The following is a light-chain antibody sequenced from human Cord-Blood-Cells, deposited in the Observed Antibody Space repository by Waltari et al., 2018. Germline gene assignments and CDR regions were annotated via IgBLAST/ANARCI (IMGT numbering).Light chain of an antibody. V-gene: IGLV2-14*02. CDR1: SSDVGRYNL. Sequence: QSALTQPASVSGSPGQSITIPCTGTSSDVGRYNLFSWYQQHPGKAPKLMIYEGSKRPSGVSNRFSGSKSGNTASLTISGLQAEDEADYYCSSYTSSSTYVFGTGTKVTVL. CDR2: EGS. CDR3: SSYTSSSTYV. J-gene: IGLJ1*01.